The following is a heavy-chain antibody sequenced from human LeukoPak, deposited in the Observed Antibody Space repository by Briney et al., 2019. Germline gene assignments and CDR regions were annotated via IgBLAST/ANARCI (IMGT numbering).Heavy chain of an antibody. J-gene: IGHJ4*02. CDR2: ISYDGSNK. D-gene: IGHD3-10*01. CDR3: AKTYPMVRGVIPLRTYFGY. V-gene: IGHV3-30-3*02. Sequence: PGGSLRLSCAASGFTFSSYAMHWVRQAPGKGLEWVAVISYDGSNKYYADSVKGRFTISRDNSKNTLYLQMNSLRAEDTAVYYCAKTYPMVRGVIPLRTYFGYWGQGTLVTVSS. CDR1: GFTFSSYA.